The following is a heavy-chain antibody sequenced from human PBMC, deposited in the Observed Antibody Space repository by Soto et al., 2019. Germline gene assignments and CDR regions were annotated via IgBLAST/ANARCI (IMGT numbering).Heavy chain of an antibody. Sequence: GASVKVSCKASGYTFTSYDISWVRQAPGQGLEWMGWISAYNGNTNYAQKLQGRVTMTTDTSTSTAYMELRSLRSDDTAVYYCARGGGYMGYDYRKFDSWGQGTLVTVSS. CDR3: ARGGGYMGYDYRKFDS. CDR2: ISAYNGNT. CDR1: GYTFTSYD. V-gene: IGHV1-18*04. J-gene: IGHJ4*02. D-gene: IGHD5-12*01.